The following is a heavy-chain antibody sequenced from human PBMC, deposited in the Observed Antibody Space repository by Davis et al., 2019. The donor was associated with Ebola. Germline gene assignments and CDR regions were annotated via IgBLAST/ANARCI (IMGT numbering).Heavy chain of an antibody. CDR2: IWYDGSNK. D-gene: IGHD3-10*01. CDR1: GFTFSSYG. V-gene: IGHV3-33*01. J-gene: IGHJ4*02. Sequence: AGSLRLSCAASGFTFSSYGMHWVRQAPGKGLEWVAVIWYDGSNKYYADSVKGRFTISRDNSKNTLYLQMNSLRAEDSAVYYCARDGENYSDRDYWGQGTLVTVSS. CDR3: ARDGENYSDRDY.